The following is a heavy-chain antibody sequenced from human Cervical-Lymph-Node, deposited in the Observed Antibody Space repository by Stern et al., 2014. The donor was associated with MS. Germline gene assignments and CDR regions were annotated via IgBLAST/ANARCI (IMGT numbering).Heavy chain of an antibody. CDR3: ARHLWTSVTN. CDR2: IDLDDDE. CDR1: GFSLSTSGMC. J-gene: IGHJ4*02. Sequence: QITLKESGPALVKPTQTLTLTCTFSGFSLSTSGMCVSWIRQPPGKALEWLARIDLDDDEYYNPSLKTRLTISKDTSKNQVVLTMTNMDPVDTATYYCARHLWTSVTNWGQGTLVTVSS. V-gene: IGHV2-70*15. D-gene: IGHD4-17*01.